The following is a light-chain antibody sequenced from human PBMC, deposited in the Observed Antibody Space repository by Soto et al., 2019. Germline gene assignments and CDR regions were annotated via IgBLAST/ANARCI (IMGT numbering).Light chain of an antibody. CDR1: QSVSTSY. V-gene: IGKV3D-20*02. CDR2: DAF. Sequence: EIVLTQSPGTLSLSPGERATLSCRASQSVSTSYVAWYQQKFGQAPRLLIYDAFSRATGIPARFTGSGSGTEFTLTISSLQFDDSAVYYCQQYNNWWTFGQGTKVDIK. J-gene: IGKJ1*01. CDR3: QQYNNWWT.